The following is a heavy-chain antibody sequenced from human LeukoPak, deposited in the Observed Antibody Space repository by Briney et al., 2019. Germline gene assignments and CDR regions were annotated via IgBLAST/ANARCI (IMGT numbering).Heavy chain of an antibody. CDR3: ARGGGLDV. V-gene: IGHV3-7*03. D-gene: IGHD3-16*01. J-gene: IGHJ6*02. CDR2: INHNGNVN. Sequence: GSLSLSCAASGFTFSSYWMNWARQAPGKGLEWVASINHNGNVNYYVDSVKGRFTISRDNAKSSLYLQMSNLRAEDTAVYFCARGGGLDVWGQGATVTVSS. CDR1: GFTFSSYW.